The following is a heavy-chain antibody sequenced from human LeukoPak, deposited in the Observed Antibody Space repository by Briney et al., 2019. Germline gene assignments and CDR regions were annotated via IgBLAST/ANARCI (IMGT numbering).Heavy chain of an antibody. Sequence: SGGSLRLSCAASGFTFNSYGMHWVRQAPGKGLEWVAFIQYDGTNKFYADSVKGRFTVSRDNSKNTLYLQMNSLRAEDTAMYYCAKGWDVDTAIDYWGQGTLVTVSS. D-gene: IGHD5-18*01. CDR3: AKGWDVDTAIDY. CDR1: GFTFNSYG. J-gene: IGHJ4*02. CDR2: IQYDGTNK. V-gene: IGHV3-30*02.